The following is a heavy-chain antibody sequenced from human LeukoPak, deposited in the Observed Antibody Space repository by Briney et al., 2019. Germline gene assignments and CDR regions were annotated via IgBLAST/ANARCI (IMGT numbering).Heavy chain of an antibody. J-gene: IGHJ5*02. CDR2: ISAYNGNT. Sequence: GASVKVSCKASGYTFTSYGISWVRQAPGQGLEWMGWISAYNGNTNYAQKLQGRVTMTTDTSTSTAYMELRSLRSDDTAVYYCARAPIAVAGTGRFDPWGQGTLVTVSS. V-gene: IGHV1-18*04. D-gene: IGHD6-19*01. CDR3: ARAPIAVAGTGRFDP. CDR1: GYTFTSYG.